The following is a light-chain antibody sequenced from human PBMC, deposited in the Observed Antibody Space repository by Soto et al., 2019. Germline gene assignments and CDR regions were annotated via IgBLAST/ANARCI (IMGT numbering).Light chain of an antibody. CDR1: QGIRND. CDR3: LQDYNYPLT. V-gene: IGKV1-6*01. CDR2: AAS. Sequence: ATQMTQSPSSLSASVGDRVTITCRASQGIRNDLGWYQQKSGKAPKLLIYAASSLQSGVPSRFSGSGSGTDFTLTISSXQPEDFATYYCLQDYNYPLTFGGGTKVDTK. J-gene: IGKJ4*01.